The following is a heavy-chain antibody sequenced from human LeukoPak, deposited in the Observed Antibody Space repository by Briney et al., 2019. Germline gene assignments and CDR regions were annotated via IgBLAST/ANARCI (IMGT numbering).Heavy chain of an antibody. V-gene: IGHV4-34*01. CDR2: INHSGST. CDR3: ARGGDIVVVPAARWSWFDP. J-gene: IGHJ5*02. D-gene: IGHD2-2*01. CDR1: GGSFSGYY. Sequence: SETLSLTCAVYGGSFSGYYWSWIRQPPGKGLEWIGEINHSGSTNYNPSLKSRVTISVDTSKNQFSLKLSSVTAADTAVYYCARGGDIVVVPAARWSWFDPWGQGTLVTVSS.